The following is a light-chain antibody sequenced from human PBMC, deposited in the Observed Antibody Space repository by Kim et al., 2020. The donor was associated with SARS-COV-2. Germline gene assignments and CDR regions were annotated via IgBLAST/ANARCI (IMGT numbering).Light chain of an antibody. CDR1: ESCFPRSNKANY. CDR2: WAS. V-gene: IGKV4-1*01. Sequence: AHINHKSSESCFPRSNKANYLAWYQQKPGQPPKLLFHWASTRESGVPDRFSGSGSATDFTLTISSLQAEDVAVYYCQQYYRTPVTFGQGTRLEIK. J-gene: IGKJ5*01. CDR3: QQYYRTPVT.